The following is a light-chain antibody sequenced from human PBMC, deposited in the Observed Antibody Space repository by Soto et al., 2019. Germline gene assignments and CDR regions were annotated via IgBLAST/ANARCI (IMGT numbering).Light chain of an antibody. Sequence: QSALTQPASVSGSPGQSITISCTGTSGDIGGYNSVSWYQQHPGKAPKLLIYEVVKRPSGVSNRFSGSKSGNTASLTISGLQADVEADYYCSSFTSSSTWVFGGGTKLTVL. CDR3: SSFTSSSTWV. V-gene: IGLV2-14*01. CDR2: EVV. J-gene: IGLJ3*02. CDR1: SGDIGGYNS.